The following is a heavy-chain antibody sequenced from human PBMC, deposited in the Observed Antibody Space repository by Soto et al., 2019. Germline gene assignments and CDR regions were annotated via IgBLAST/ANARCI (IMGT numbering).Heavy chain of an antibody. V-gene: IGHV4-30-2*01. D-gene: IGHD2-21*02. Sequence: QLQLQESGSGLVKPSQTLSLTCAVSGGSISRGGYSWSWIRQPPGKGLEWIVYIYHSGSTSYNPSLKSRVTISVDRSTKQFSLKLSSVTAADTAVYYCARAIRNTVGPQHIGVVTEGSGWYFDLSGRGTLVTVSS. CDR2: IYHSGST. CDR1: GGSISRGGYS. CDR3: ARAIRNTVGPQHIGVVTEGSGWYFDL. J-gene: IGHJ2*01.